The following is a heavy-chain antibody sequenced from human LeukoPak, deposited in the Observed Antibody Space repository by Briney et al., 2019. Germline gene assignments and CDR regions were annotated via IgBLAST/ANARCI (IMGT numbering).Heavy chain of an antibody. Sequence: GRSLRLSCAASEFAVRGFWMSWVRQAPTKGLEWVANIKYDGSDKRYVDSVKGRFTVSRDNANNSLYLQMNSLRAEDTAVYYCVRGGGSFDSWGQGTLVTVSS. CDR1: EFAVRGFW. V-gene: IGHV3-7*04. CDR2: IKYDGSDK. CDR3: VRGGGSFDS. J-gene: IGHJ4*02. D-gene: IGHD3-16*01.